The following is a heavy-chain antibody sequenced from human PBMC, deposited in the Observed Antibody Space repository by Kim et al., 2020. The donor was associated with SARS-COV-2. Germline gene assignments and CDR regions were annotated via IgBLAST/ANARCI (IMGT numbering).Heavy chain of an antibody. CDR1: GFTFDDYA. V-gene: IGHV3-9*01. D-gene: IGHD3-22*01. CDR2: ISWNSGSI. CDR3: AKGSSGYYIDY. J-gene: IGHJ4*02. Sequence: GGSLRLSCAASGFTFDDYAMHWVRQAPGKGLDWVSGISWNSGSIGYADSVKGRFTISRDNAKNSLYLQMNSLRAEDTALYYCAKGSSGYYIDYWGQGTLVTVSS.